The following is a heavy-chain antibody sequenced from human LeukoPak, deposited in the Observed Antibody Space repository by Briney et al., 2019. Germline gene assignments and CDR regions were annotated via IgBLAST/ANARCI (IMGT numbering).Heavy chain of an antibody. J-gene: IGHJ4*02. V-gene: IGHV3-30-3*01. Sequence: GGSLRLSCAASGFTFSSYAMHWVRQAPGKGLEWVAVIPYDGSNKYYADSVKGRFTISRDNSKNTLYLQMNSLRAEDTAVYYCARGIFGVVISDYWGQGTLVTVSS. CDR1: GFTFSSYA. D-gene: IGHD3-3*01. CDR3: ARGIFGVVISDY. CDR2: IPYDGSNK.